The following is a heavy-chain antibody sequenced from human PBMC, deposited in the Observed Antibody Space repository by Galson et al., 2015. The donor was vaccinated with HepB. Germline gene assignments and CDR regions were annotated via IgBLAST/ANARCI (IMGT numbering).Heavy chain of an antibody. V-gene: IGHV1-18*01. CDR3: ARDYIVVIPAAIFSGKRRDYGDYVRWMDV. D-gene: IGHD2-2*01. Sequence: SVKVSCKASGYTFTSYGISWVRQAPGQGLEWMGWISAYNGNTNYAQKLQGRVTMTTDTSTSTAYMELRSLRSDDTAVYYCARDYIVVIPAAIFSGKRRDYGDYVRWMDVWGKGTTVTVSS. CDR1: GYTFTSYG. CDR2: ISAYNGNT. J-gene: IGHJ6*04.